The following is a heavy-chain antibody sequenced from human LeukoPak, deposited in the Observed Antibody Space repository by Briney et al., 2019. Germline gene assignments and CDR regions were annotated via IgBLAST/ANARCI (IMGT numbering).Heavy chain of an antibody. V-gene: IGHV1-18*01. CDR1: GGTLSSYA. J-gene: IGHJ5*02. D-gene: IGHD4-23*01. CDR3: ARSMTTVVKGYNWFDP. Sequence: GSSVKVSCKASGGTLSSYAINWVRQAPGQGLEWMGWISAYNGNTNYAQKLQGRVTMTTDTSTSTAYMELRSLRSDDTAVYYCARSMTTVVKGYNWFDPWGQGTLVTVSS. CDR2: ISAYNGNT.